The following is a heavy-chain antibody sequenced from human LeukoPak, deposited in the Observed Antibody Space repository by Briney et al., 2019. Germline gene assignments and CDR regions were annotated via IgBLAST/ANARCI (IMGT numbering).Heavy chain of an antibody. Sequence: GGSLRLSCAASWFTVSSNYMSWVRQAPGKGLEWVSVIYNGGRTYYADSVKGRFTMSRDISKNTLYLQMNSLRAEDTALYYCARVYYGSGSAHYYYYYMDVWGTGTTVTISS. V-gene: IGHV3-53*01. CDR3: ARVYYGSGSAHYYYYYMDV. J-gene: IGHJ6*03. CDR2: IYNGGRT. D-gene: IGHD3-10*01. CDR1: WFTVSSNY.